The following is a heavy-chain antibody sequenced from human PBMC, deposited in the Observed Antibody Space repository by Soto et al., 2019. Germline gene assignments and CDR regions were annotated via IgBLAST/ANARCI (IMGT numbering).Heavy chain of an antibody. CDR3: AKVSLGALTLTDYYDYGLDV. V-gene: IGHV3-23*01. CDR1: GFTFSTYA. J-gene: IGHJ6*02. Sequence: EVQLLESGGGLVQPGGSLRLSCAASGFTFSTYAMNWVRQAPGTGLEWVSAISGGCGSTYYADSVQGRVTISRDNSKNTLYLQMNSLRAEDTAVYYCAKVSLGALTLTDYYDYGLDVWGQGTKVTVAS. CDR2: ISGGCGST. D-gene: IGHD1-26*01.